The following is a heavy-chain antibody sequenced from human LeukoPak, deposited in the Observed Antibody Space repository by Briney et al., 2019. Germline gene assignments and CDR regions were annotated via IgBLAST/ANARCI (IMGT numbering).Heavy chain of an antibody. CDR3: ASALRVDTAMVMNY. CDR1: GGSISSYY. J-gene: IGHJ4*02. Sequence: SETLSLTCTVSGGSISSYYWSWIRQPAGKGLEWIGRIYTSGSTNYSPSLKSRVTMSVDTSKNQFSLKLSSVTAADTAVYYCASALRVDTAMVMNYWGQGTLVTVSS. CDR2: IYTSGST. V-gene: IGHV4-4*07. D-gene: IGHD5-18*01.